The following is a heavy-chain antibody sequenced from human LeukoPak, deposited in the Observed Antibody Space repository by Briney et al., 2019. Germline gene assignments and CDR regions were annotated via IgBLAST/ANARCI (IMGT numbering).Heavy chain of an antibody. J-gene: IGHJ3*02. CDR2: ISWNSGRI. CDR1: GFTFDDYA. D-gene: IGHD6-19*01. CDR3: AKGEASSGWSAFDM. V-gene: IGHV3-9*03. Sequence: GGSLRLSCAASGFTFDDYAMHWVRQGPGKGLEWVSGISWNSGRIAYADSVKGRFTISRDNAKNSLYLQMNSLRGEDMALYYCAKGEASSGWSAFDMWGQGTMVIVSS.